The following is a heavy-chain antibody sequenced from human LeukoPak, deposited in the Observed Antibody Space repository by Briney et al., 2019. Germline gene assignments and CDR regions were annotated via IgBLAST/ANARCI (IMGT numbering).Heavy chain of an antibody. J-gene: IGHJ5*02. CDR2: INTNTGNP. D-gene: IGHD6-13*01. V-gene: IGHV7-4-1*02. CDR3: ARESGIAAAGEWRYWFDP. Sequence: GASVKVSCKASGYTSTYYAMNWARQAPGQGLEWMGWINTNTGNPPYAQGFPGRFVFSLDTSVSTAYLQISSLKAEDTAVYYCARESGIAAAGEWRYWFDPWGQGTLVTVSS. CDR1: GYTSTYYA.